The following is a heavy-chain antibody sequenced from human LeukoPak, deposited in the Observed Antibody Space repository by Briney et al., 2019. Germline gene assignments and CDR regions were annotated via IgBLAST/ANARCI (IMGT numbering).Heavy chain of an antibody. Sequence: AGGSLRLSCAASGFTFSTYWVHWVRQAPGKGLVWVARIRPEGTTTAYADSVKGRFTISRDNAKNTLFLQMNSLSAEDTAVYYCARDLDWILFDYWGQGTLVTVSS. V-gene: IGHV3-74*03. D-gene: IGHD3-9*01. CDR1: GFTFSTYW. CDR3: ARDLDWILFDY. CDR2: IRPEGTTT. J-gene: IGHJ4*02.